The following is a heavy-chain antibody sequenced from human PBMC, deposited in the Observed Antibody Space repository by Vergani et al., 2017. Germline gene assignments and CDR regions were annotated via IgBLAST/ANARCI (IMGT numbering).Heavy chain of an antibody. Sequence: QVQLVQSGAEVKKPGASVKVSCKASGYTFTSYYMHWVRQAPGQGLEWMGIINPSGGSTSYAQKFQGRVTMTRDTSTSTVYMELSSLRSEDTAVYYCARETLSDFWSGYSIYYYYYMDVWGKGTTVTVSS. J-gene: IGHJ6*03. CDR1: GYTFTSYY. D-gene: IGHD3-3*01. CDR3: ARETLSDFWSGYSIYYYYYMDV. V-gene: IGHV1-46*03. CDR2: INPSGGST.